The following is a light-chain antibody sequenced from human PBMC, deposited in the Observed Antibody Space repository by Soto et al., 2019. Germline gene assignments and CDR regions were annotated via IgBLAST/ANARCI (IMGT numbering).Light chain of an antibody. CDR2: GNT. CDR3: QSYDSSLSGSV. CDR1: SSNIGAGYD. V-gene: IGLV1-40*01. Sequence: QSVLTQPPSVSGAPGQRVTISCTGSSSNIGAGYDVHWYQQLPGTAPKLLIYGNTNRPSGVLDRFSGSKSGASAFLAITGLQAEDEADYYCQSYDSSLSGSVFGGGTKLTVL. J-gene: IGLJ2*01.